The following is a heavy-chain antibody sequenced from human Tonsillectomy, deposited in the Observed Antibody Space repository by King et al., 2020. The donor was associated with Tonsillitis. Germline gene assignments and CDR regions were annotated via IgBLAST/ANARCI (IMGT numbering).Heavy chain of an antibody. CDR3: ARSPNYYDSSGYSWAFDM. V-gene: IGHV4-4*02. J-gene: IGHJ3*02. CDR1: GGSISSSNW. CDR2: IYHTGRT. Sequence: VQLVESGPGLVKPSGTLSLTCAVSGGSISSSNWWSWVRQPPGKGLEWIGEIYHTGRTNYNPSLKSRVAISVANSKNQFSLGLTSVTAADTAVYYCARSPNYYDSSGYSWAFDMWGQGTMVTVSS. D-gene: IGHD3-22*01.